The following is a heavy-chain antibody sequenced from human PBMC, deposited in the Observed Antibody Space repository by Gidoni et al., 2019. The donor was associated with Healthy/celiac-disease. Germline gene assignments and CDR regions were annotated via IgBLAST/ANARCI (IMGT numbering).Heavy chain of an antibody. CDR1: GFTFSSSW. CDR2: IQQDGSEK. Sequence: EVQLVESGGGLVQPGGSLSLSGAASGFTFSSSWMRWVRQAPWKGLEWLAHIQQDGSEKYYVDSVKGRFTISRDNAKNSLYLQMNSLRADDTAVYYCARDGIVVVVAGSRQGAFDIWGQGTMVTVSS. CDR3: ARDGIVVVVAGSRQGAFDI. D-gene: IGHD2-15*01. J-gene: IGHJ3*02. V-gene: IGHV3-7*04.